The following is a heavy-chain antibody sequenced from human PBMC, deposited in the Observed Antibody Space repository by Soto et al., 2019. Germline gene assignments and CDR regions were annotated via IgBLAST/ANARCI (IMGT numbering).Heavy chain of an antibody. D-gene: IGHD3-10*01. V-gene: IGHV3-74*01. CDR2: INSDGRRK. J-gene: IGHJ4*02. CDR3: VRGYYGSGVDY. CDR1: GFTFSSFW. Sequence: PGGSLRLSCAASGFTFSSFWMHWVRQAPGKGLVWVSRINSDGRRKTYADSVKGRFTISRDNAKNTLYLQMNSLRAEDTAVYSCVRGYYGSGVDYWGQGTLLTVSS.